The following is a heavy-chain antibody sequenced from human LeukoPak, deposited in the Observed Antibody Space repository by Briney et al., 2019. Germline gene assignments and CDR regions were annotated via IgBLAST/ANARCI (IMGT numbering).Heavy chain of an antibody. CDR1: GGTFSSYA. J-gene: IGHJ6*02. CDR2: IIPIFGTA. CDR3: ARDANYYDSSGYDRPYYYYGMDV. Sequence: VASVKVSCKASGGTFSSYAISWVRQAPGQGLEWMGGIIPIFGTANYAQKLQGRVTMTTDTSTSTAYMELRSLRSDDTAVYYCARDANYYDSSGYDRPYYYYGMDVWGQGTTVTVSS. V-gene: IGHV1-69*05. D-gene: IGHD3-22*01.